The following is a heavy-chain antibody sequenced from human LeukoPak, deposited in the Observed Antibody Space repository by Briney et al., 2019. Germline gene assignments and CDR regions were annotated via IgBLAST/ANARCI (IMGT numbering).Heavy chain of an antibody. Sequence: PGGSLRLSCAASGFTLSNFWMTWVRQAPGKGLEWVANIKHDGIDTKYVDSVKGRFTISRDNAKNSLYLQMSSLRAEDTAIYYCARGRHSSGRYHDYWGQGALVTVSS. D-gene: IGHD6-19*01. CDR1: GFTLSNFW. CDR2: IKHDGIDT. CDR3: ARGRHSSGRYHDY. J-gene: IGHJ4*02. V-gene: IGHV3-7*04.